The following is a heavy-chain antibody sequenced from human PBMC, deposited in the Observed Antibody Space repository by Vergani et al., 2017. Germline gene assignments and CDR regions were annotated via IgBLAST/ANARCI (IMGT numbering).Heavy chain of an antibody. CDR1: GFTFSDYY. Sequence: VQLLESGGGLAQPGGSLRLSCAASGFTFSDYYMTLIRPAPGKGLEWIAYISSRGSTIYYADSVNGRFTVSRGNSSDTLSLQIHSLRIEDTALYYCAREDFYSLGAFDVWGRGTMVSVSS. CDR3: AREDFYSLGAFDV. V-gene: IGHV3-11*04. CDR2: ISSRGSTI. D-gene: IGHD4-11*01. J-gene: IGHJ3*01.